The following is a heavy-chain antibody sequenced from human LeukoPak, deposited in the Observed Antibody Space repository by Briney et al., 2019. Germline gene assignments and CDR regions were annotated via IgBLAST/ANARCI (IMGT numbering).Heavy chain of an antibody. CDR2: ISGSGSST. Sequence: PGGSLRLSCAASGFTFSSYALSWVRQAPGKGLEWVSAISGSGSSTYYADSVKGRFAISRDNSKNTLYLQMNSLRAEDTAIYYCAKDRQMTTPSCFDYWGQGTLVTVSS. CDR3: AKDRQMTTPSCFDY. J-gene: IGHJ4*02. D-gene: IGHD5-24*01. V-gene: IGHV3-23*01. CDR1: GFTFSSYA.